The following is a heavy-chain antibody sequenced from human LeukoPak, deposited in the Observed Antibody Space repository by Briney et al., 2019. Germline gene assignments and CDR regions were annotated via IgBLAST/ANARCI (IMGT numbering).Heavy chain of an antibody. CDR1: GYTFTGYY. V-gene: IGHV1-2*02. CDR2: INPNSGGT. CDR3: VRDGSYHFWSGYLNY. D-gene: IGHD3-3*01. J-gene: IGHJ4*02. Sequence: ASVKVSCKASGYTFTGYYMHWVRQAPGQGLEWMGWINPNSGGTNYAQKFQGRVTMTRDTSISTAYMELSRLRSDDTAVYYCVRDGSYHFWSGYLNYWGQGTLVTVSS.